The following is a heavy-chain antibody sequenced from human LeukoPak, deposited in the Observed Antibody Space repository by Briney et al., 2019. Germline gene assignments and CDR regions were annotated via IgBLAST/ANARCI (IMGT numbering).Heavy chain of an antibody. Sequence: GGTLRLSCAASGFTFSSYGMSWVRQAPGKGLEWVSAISGSGGSTYYADSVKGRFTISRDNSKKTLYLQMNSLRAEDTAVYYCAKYYGSGSYYISDYYYYYMDVWGKGTTVTISS. CDR2: ISGSGGST. CDR3: AKYYGSGSYYISDYYYYYMDV. CDR1: GFTFSSYG. D-gene: IGHD3-10*01. J-gene: IGHJ6*03. V-gene: IGHV3-23*01.